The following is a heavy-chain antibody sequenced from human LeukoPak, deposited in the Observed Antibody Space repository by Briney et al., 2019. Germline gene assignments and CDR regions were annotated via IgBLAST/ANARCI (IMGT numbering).Heavy chain of an antibody. Sequence: GGSLRLSCGASGFTVSSTYMSWVRQTPGKGLEWGSIIHSAGSGGKTYYADSARGRFTISRENSKNMVYLQMNSLRPDDTAVYYCASPAAPARANSNGWGASWDIWGQGTMVTVSS. CDR1: GFTVSSTY. CDR3: ASPAAPARANSNGWGASWDI. CDR2: IHSAGSGGKT. J-gene: IGHJ3*02. D-gene: IGHD5-18*01. V-gene: IGHV3-53*01.